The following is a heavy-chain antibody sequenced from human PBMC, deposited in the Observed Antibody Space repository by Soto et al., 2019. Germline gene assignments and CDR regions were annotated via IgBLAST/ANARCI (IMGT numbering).Heavy chain of an antibody. D-gene: IGHD3-22*01. CDR1: GFIFSDYD. V-gene: IGHV3-48*03. Sequence: LRLSCAAAGFIFSDYDMNWVRQAPGKGLEWVSYISSSGSTIDYADSVKGRFTISRDNAKNSLYLQMNSLRAEDTAVYYCATETYYYDSTGDYWGQGTLVTVSS. CDR3: ATETYYYDSTGDY. J-gene: IGHJ4*02. CDR2: ISSSGSTI.